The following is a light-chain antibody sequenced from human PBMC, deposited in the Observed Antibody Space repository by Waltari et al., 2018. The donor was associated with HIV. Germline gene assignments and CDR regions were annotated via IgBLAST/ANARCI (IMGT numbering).Light chain of an antibody. CDR1: NSDVGSYNR. Sequence: QSALTQPPSVSGSPGQSVTISCTGTNSDVGSYNRVSWYQLPPGTAPKLMIYEVNNRPSWVPDGCSGSKSGNTASLTISGLQAEDEADYYCSSYTSSSTLWMFGGGTKLTVL. J-gene: IGLJ3*02. CDR3: SSYTSSSTLWM. V-gene: IGLV2-18*02. CDR2: EVN.